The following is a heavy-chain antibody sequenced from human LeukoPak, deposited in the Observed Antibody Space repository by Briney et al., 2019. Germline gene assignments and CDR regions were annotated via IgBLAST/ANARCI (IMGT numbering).Heavy chain of an antibody. V-gene: IGHV7-4-1*02. CDR2: INTNTGNP. Sequence: ASVKVSCKASGYTFTSYAMNWVRQAPGRGLEWMGWINTNTGNPTYAQGFTGRFVFSLDTSVSTAYLQISSLKAEDTAVYYCARGSFCSSTSCYRRDWFDPWGQGTLVTVSS. D-gene: IGHD2-2*01. CDR3: ARGSFCSSTSCYRRDWFDP. J-gene: IGHJ5*02. CDR1: GYTFTSYA.